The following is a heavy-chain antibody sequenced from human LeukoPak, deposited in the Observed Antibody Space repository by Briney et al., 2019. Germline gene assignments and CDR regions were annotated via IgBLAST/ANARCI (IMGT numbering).Heavy chain of an antibody. D-gene: IGHD2-21*01. V-gene: IGHV3-30*02. J-gene: IGHJ4*02. CDR1: GFAFSSYG. Sequence: PGGSLRLSCAASGFAFSSYGMHWVRQAPGKGLEWVAFIRYDGSNKYYADSVKGRFTISRDNSKNTLYLQMNSLRAEDTAVYYCAKDWGGVPPFDYWGQGTLVTVSS. CDR2: IRYDGSNK. CDR3: AKDWGGVPPFDY.